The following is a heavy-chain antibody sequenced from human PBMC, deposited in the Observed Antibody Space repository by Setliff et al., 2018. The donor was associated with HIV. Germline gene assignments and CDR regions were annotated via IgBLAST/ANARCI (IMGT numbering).Heavy chain of an antibody. CDR2: INAANGDT. CDR3: ARDCGKDAFDI. J-gene: IGHJ3*02. CDR1: EYSFSTYW. V-gene: IGHV1-3*01. Sequence: GESLKISCKGSEYSFSTYWIGWVRQAPGQRLEWMGLINAANGDTKYSQKFQGRVTITRDTSASTAYMELSSLRSEDTAVYYCARDCGKDAFDIWGQGTMVTVSS.